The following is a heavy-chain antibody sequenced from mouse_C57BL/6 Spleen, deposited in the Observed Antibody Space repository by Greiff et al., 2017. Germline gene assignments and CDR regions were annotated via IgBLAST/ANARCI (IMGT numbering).Heavy chain of an antibody. CDR2: INPNNGGT. V-gene: IGHV1-26*01. CDR3: ARSKDYYGSRGDY. D-gene: IGHD1-1*01. CDR1: GYTFTDYY. J-gene: IGHJ2*01. Sequence: VQLQQSGPELVKPGASVKISCKASGYTFTDYYMNWVKQSHGKSLEWIGDINPNNGGTSYNQKFKGKATLTVDKSSSTAYMELRSLTSEDSAVYYCARSKDYYGSRGDYWGQGTTLTVSS.